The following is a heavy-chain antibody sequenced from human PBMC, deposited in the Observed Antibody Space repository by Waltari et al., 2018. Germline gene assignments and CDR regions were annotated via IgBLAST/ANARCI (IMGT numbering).Heavy chain of an antibody. Sequence: QVQLVQSGAEVKKPGSSVKVSCKASGGTFSSYAISWVRQAPGQGLEWMGGIIPLFGTAHYAQKFQGRVTITADESTSTAYMELSSLRSEDTAVYYCASGGAGYDFWSGSFYDYWGQGTLVTVSS. V-gene: IGHV1-69*12. D-gene: IGHD3-3*01. CDR3: ASGGAGYDFWSGSFYDY. CDR1: GGTFSSYA. J-gene: IGHJ4*02. CDR2: IIPLFGTA.